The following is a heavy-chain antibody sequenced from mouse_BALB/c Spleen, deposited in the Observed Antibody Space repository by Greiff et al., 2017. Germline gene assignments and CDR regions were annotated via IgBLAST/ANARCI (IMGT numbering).Heavy chain of an antibody. Sequence: QVQLQQPGAELVMPGASVKMSCKASGYTFTDYWMHWVKQRPGQGLEWIGAIDTSDSYTSYNQKFKGKATLTVDESSSTAYMQLSSLTSEDSAVYYCARFGFTTVVATDDYWGQGTTLTVSS. D-gene: IGHD1-1*01. CDR2: IDTSDSYT. CDR3: ARFGFTTVVATDDY. CDR1: GYTFTDYW. J-gene: IGHJ2*01. V-gene: IGHV1-69*01.